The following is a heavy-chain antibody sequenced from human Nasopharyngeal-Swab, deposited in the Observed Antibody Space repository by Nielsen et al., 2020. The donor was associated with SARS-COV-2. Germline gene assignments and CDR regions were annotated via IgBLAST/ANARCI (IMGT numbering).Heavy chain of an antibody. D-gene: IGHD5-24*01. V-gene: IGHV3-74*01. CDR1: GFTFSSYW. CDR2: INSDGIST. J-gene: IGHJ4*02. Sequence: GESLKISCAASGFTFSSYWMHWVRQAPGKGLVWVSRINSDGISTTYADSVKGRFTISRDNAKNTLYLQMNSLRAGDTAVYYCARDVEMAATYFDYWGQGTLVTVSS. CDR3: ARDVEMAATYFDY.